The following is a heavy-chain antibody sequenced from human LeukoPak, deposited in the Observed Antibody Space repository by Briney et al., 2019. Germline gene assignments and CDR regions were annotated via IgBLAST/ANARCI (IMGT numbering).Heavy chain of an antibody. D-gene: IGHD3-22*01. CDR3: ARDIAYDSSGYYSPHFDY. Sequence: GGSLRLSCAASGFTVSSNYMSWVRQAPGKGLEWVSVVYSGGSTYYADSVKGRFTISRDNSKNTLYLQMNSLRAEDTAVYYCARDIAYDSSGYYSPHFDYWGQGTLVTVSS. V-gene: IGHV3-53*01. CDR2: VYSGGST. J-gene: IGHJ4*02. CDR1: GFTVSSNY.